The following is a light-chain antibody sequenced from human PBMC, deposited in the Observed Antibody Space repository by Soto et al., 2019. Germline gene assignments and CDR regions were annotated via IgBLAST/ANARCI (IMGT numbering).Light chain of an antibody. CDR1: HSVDSSY. CDR2: CAS. Sequence: EIVLTQSPGTLSLSPGEIATLSCRASHSVDSSYLAWYQQKPGQAPRLLIYCASSRSTGIPDRFSGSGSGPDFTLTISSLEPEDFAVYYCQQYGSSLGTFGQGTKVEIK. V-gene: IGKV3-20*01. J-gene: IGKJ1*01. CDR3: QQYGSSLGT.